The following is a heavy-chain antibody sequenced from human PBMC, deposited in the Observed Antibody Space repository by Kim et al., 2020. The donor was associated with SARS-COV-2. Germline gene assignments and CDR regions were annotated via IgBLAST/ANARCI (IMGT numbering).Heavy chain of an antibody. CDR2: IDADNGNT. V-gene: IGHV1-3*01. Sequence: ASVKVSCKASGYTFTSYSFHWVRQAPGQRLEWMGWIDADNGNTKYSQKFQGRVTITRDTSASTAYMEMSSLRSEDTAVYYCARNEDYWGQGTLVTVSS. J-gene: IGHJ4*02. CDR3: ARNEDY. CDR1: GYTFTSYS.